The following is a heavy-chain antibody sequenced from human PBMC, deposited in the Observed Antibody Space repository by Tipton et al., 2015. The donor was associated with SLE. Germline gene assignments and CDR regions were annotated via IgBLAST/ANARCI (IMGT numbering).Heavy chain of an antibody. CDR2: ISYDGSNK. J-gene: IGHJ6*03. Sequence: SLRLSCAASGFTFSSYAMHWVRQAPGKGLEWVAVISYDGSNKYYADSVKGRFTISRDNSKNTLYLQMNSLRAEDTAVYYCASGPDTARYYYYYMDVWGKGTTVTVSS. CDR3: ASGPDTARYYYYYMDV. V-gene: IGHV3-30-3*01. CDR1: GFTFSSYA. D-gene: IGHD5-18*01.